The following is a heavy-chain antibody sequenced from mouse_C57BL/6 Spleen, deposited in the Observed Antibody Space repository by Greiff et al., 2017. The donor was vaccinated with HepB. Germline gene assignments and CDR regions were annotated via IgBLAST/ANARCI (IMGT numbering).Heavy chain of an antibody. J-gene: IGHJ4*01. CDR1: GFTFSDYG. D-gene: IGHD2-2*01. CDR3: ARHWLNLYAVDY. CDR2: ISNLAYSI. Sequence: EVKLVESGGGLVQPGGSLKLSCAASGFTFSDYGMAWVRQAPRKGPEWVAFISNLAYSIYYADTVTGRFTISRENAKNTLYLEMSSLRSEDTAMYYCARHWLNLYAVDYWGQGTSVTVSS. V-gene: IGHV5-15*01.